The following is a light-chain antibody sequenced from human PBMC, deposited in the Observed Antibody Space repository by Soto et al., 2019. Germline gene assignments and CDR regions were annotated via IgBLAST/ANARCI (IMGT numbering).Light chain of an antibody. CDR1: QSVSSY. V-gene: IGKV3-11*01. CDR3: QQRRNWPGT. CDR2: DAS. Sequence: EIVLTQSPATLSLSPGERATLSCRASQSVSSYLAWYQQKPGQAPRLLIYDASNRATGIPARFSGSGSGTDFTLTLSSLEPEDFAVYYCQQRRNWPGTFGPGTKVDIK. J-gene: IGKJ3*01.